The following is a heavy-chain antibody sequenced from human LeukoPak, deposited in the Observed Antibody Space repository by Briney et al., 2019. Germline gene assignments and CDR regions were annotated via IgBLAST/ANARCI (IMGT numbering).Heavy chain of an antibody. CDR3: ARSIAVASWLDP. CDR1: AFTFSNYG. J-gene: IGHJ5*02. D-gene: IGHD6-19*01. Sequence: GGSLRLSCAASAFTFSNYGMNWVRQAPGKGLEWVSYVSSSSSTKSYADSVKGRFTISRDNAKNSLYLQMNSLRAEDAALYYCARSIAVASWLDPWGQGTLVTVSS. CDR2: VSSSSSTK. V-gene: IGHV3-48*01.